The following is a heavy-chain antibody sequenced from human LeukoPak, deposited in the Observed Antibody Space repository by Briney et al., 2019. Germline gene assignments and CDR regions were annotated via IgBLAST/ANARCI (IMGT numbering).Heavy chain of an antibody. D-gene: IGHD1-26*01. CDR3: AKDWELGS. J-gene: IGHJ5*02. Sequence: SETLSLTCSVSGASISSYYWNWIRQPPGKGLEWIGNIYIRGSTNYNPSLESRVTISLDTSKDHFSLKLTSVTAADTAFYYCAKDWELGSWGQGTLVTVSS. CDR1: GASISSYY. CDR2: IYIRGST. V-gene: IGHV4-59*01.